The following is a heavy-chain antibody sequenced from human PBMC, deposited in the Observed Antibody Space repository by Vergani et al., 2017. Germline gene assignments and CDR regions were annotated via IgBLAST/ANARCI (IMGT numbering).Heavy chain of an antibody. D-gene: IGHD2/OR15-2a*01. CDR3: AREERSNTSPFVGD. CDR2: ISGHGDRT. CDR1: GFTFSNSA. V-gene: IGHV3-23*01. J-gene: IGHJ4*02. Sequence: EVHLLESGGGQVEAGGSLRLSCVASGFTFSNSAMSWVRQTSGKGLEWVSAISGHGDRTYYVDSVKGRFTISRDNSKNTVYLQMNSLKAEDRATYYCAREERSNTSPFVGDWGQGTLVTV.